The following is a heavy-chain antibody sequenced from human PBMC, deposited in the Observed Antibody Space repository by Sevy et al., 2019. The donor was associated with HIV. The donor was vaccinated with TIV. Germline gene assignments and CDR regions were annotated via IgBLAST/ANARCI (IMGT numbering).Heavy chain of an antibody. CDR1: GFIFDDYG. V-gene: IGHV3-33*08. Sequence: GGSLRLSCVGSGFIFDDYGMHWVRQAPGKGLEWVAVIRYDGSNKYYADSVKGRFTISRDNTKNTLYLQMNSLRAEDTAVYYCARDRLGITISAEWGGGMDVWGQGTTVTVSS. D-gene: IGHD3-3*01. CDR3: ARDRLGITISAEWGGGMDV. J-gene: IGHJ6*02. CDR2: IRYDGSNK.